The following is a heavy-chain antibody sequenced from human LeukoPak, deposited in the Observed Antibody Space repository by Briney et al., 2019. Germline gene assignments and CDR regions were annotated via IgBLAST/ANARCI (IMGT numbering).Heavy chain of an antibody. Sequence: GGSLRLSCAASGFTFSSYGMHWVRQAPGKGLEWVSSMGSNSHIYYADSVKGRFASSRDNAKNSLFLQMNSLRAEDTAVYYCARLHDFCSDYQTSFDYWGQGTLVTVSS. J-gene: IGHJ4*02. CDR3: ARLHDFCSDYQTSFDY. D-gene: IGHD3-3*01. CDR2: MGSNSHI. CDR1: GFTFSSYG. V-gene: IGHV3-21*01.